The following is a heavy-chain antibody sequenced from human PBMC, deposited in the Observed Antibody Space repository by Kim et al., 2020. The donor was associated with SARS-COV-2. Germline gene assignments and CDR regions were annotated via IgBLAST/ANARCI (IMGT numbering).Heavy chain of an antibody. CDR3: ARGPVARTSPNYY. CDR1: GYIFSNYA. J-gene: IGHJ4*01. CDR2: MNAGSGDS. V-gene: IGHV1-3*01. D-gene: IGHD6-19*01. Sequence: ASVKVSCKTSGYIFSNYAVHWVRQAPGQGLEWMGWMNAGSGDSRCSQRLQGRVTITSDTSASTAYLELTNLTSEDTAVYYCARGPVARTSPNYYWG.